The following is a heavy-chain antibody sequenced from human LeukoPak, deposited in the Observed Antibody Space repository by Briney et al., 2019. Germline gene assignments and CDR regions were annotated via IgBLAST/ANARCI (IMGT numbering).Heavy chain of an antibody. CDR3: AKDPLVRGVTYDY. V-gene: IGHV3-23*01. D-gene: IGHD3-10*01. CDR2: ISGGGGGT. Sequence: GGSLRLSCAASGFTFSSYSMNWVRQAPGKGLEWVSAISGGGGGTYYADSVKGRFTISRDNSKNTLYLQMNSLRAEDTAVYYCAKDPLVRGVTYDYWGQGTLVTVSS. J-gene: IGHJ4*02. CDR1: GFTFSSYS.